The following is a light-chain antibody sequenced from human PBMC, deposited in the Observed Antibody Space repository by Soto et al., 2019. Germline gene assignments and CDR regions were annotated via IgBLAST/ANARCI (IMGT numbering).Light chain of an antibody. V-gene: IGLV1-44*01. CDR1: SSNIGTNT. CDR3: AAWDDSLKALV. Sequence: QTVVSQSPSASGTPGQRVIISCSGSSSNIGTNTVSWHQQVPGAAPKLLIWSNNQRPSGVPDRFSGSKSGTSASLAISGLQSEDEADYYCAAWDDSLKALVFGGGTKVTVL. CDR2: SNN. J-gene: IGLJ2*01.